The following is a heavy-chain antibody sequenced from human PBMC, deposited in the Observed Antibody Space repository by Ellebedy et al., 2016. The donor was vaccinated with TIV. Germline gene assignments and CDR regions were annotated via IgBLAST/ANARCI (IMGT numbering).Heavy chain of an antibody. D-gene: IGHD1-7*01. CDR2: FFSYDGST. CDR1: GFTFSNYA. Sequence: PGGSLRLSCAASGFTFSNYAMSWVRQAPGKGLEWVSDFFSYDGSTHYADSVKGRFTISRDNSKNTLYLQMNSLRDEDTAVYYCARDENYVAEVIDYWGQGTLVTVSS. J-gene: IGHJ4*02. CDR3: ARDENYVAEVIDY. V-gene: IGHV3-23*01.